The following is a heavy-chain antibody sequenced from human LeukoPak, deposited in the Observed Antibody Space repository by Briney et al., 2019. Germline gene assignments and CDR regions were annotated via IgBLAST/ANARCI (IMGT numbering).Heavy chain of an antibody. CDR1: GFTFSSYW. CDR2: INSDGSST. J-gene: IGHJ5*02. D-gene: IGHD6-13*01. CDR3: AREKGRIAAAGTFDP. Sequence: PGGSLRLSCAASGFTFSSYWMHWVRQAPGKGLVWVSRINSDGSSTSYADSVKGRFTISRDNAKNTLYLQMNSLRAEDTAVYYCAREKGRIAAAGTFDPWGQGTLVTVSS. V-gene: IGHV3-74*01.